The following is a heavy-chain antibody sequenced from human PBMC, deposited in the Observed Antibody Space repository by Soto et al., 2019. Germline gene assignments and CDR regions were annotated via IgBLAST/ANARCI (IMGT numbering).Heavy chain of an antibody. CDR1: GFSLSDYW. D-gene: IGHD3-3*01. V-gene: IGHV3-74*03. Sequence: PGGSLRLSCAASGFSLSDYWMHWVRQVPGKGLLWVSRISVNGRDTTYADSVKGRFTISRDNAKNSLYLQMNSLRAEDTAVYYCARDTSDYDFWSGYEYYYYYYMDVWGKGTTVTVSS. CDR2: ISVNGRDT. J-gene: IGHJ6*03. CDR3: ARDTSDYDFWSGYEYYYYYYMDV.